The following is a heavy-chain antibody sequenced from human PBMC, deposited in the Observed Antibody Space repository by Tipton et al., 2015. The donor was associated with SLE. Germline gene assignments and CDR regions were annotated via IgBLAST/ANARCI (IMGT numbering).Heavy chain of an antibody. D-gene: IGHD1-26*01. Sequence: TLSLTCAVSGGSICSSSFYWGWIRQPPGRGLEWIGSIYYSGSASYFPSLKSRVTISVDTSKNQFSLQLSSVTAADTAVYFCSRYRTVGSYWYFDLWGQGTLVAVSS. V-gene: IGHV4-39*07. CDR2: IYYSGSA. CDR3: SRYRTVGSYWYFDL. CDR1: GGSICSSSFY. J-gene: IGHJ4*02.